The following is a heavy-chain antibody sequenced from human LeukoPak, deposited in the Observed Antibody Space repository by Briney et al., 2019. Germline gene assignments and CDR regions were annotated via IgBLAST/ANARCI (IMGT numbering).Heavy chain of an antibody. J-gene: IGHJ4*02. CDR3: ARGLPYYYDSSGYYWPFDY. CDR2: ISAYNGNT. CDR1: GGTFSSYA. D-gene: IGHD3-22*01. Sequence: ASVEVSCKASGGTFSSYAISWVRQAPGQGLEWMGWISAYNGNTNYAQKLQGRVTMTTDTSTSTAYMELRSLRSDDTAVYYCARGLPYYYDSSGYYWPFDYWGQGTLVTVSS. V-gene: IGHV1-18*01.